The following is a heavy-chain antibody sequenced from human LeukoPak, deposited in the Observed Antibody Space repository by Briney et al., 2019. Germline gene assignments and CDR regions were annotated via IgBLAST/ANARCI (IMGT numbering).Heavy chain of an antibody. V-gene: IGHV3-23*01. D-gene: IGHD3-22*01. Sequence: GGSLRPSCAASGFTFSSYAMSWVRQAPGTGLEWASAISGSGGSTYYADSVKGRFTISRDNSKNTLYLQMNSLRAEDTAVYYCAKDPGTTYYYDSSGCFRGDHWGQGTLVTVSS. J-gene: IGHJ4*02. CDR3: AKDPGTTYYYDSSGCFRGDH. CDR2: ISGSGGST. CDR1: GFTFSSYA.